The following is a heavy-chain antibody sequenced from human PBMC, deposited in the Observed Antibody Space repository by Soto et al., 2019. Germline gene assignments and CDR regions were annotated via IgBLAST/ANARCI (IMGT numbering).Heavy chain of an antibody. CDR3: ARAPPDRAGYFLDK. D-gene: IGHD5-12*01. J-gene: IGHJ4*02. CDR2: IHGSGST. Sequence: PGGSLRLSCEAPGLTETNSYLTWVRQAPGKGLEWVAVIHGSGSTCYVDSVKGRFTISRDRSKNTIYLHMNNLRGDDTAVYYCARAPPDRAGYFLDKCGQGSLVTVSS. V-gene: IGHV3-53*01. CDR1: GLTETNSY.